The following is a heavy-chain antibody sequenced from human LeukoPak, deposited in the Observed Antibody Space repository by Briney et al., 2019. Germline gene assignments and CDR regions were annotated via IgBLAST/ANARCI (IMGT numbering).Heavy chain of an antibody. CDR3: AKSRGGRVVVPAFDY. J-gene: IGHJ4*02. V-gene: IGHV3-23*01. Sequence: GGSLRLSCAASGFTFSDYYMSWVRQAPGKGLEWVSAISGSGGSTYYADSVKGRFTISRDNSKNTLYLQMNSLRAEDTAVYYCAKSRGGRVVVPAFDYWGQGTLVTVSS. CDR1: GFTFSDYY. CDR2: ISGSGGST. D-gene: IGHD2-2*01.